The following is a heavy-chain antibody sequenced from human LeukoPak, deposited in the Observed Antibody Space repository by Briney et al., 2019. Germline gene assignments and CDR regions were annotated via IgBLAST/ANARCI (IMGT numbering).Heavy chain of an antibody. V-gene: IGHV1-24*01. CDR3: ATNPYVDIVATIFY. CDR1: GYTLTELS. D-gene: IGHD5-12*01. Sequence: ASVKVSCKVSGYTLTELSMHWVRQAPGKGVEWMGGFDPEDGETIYAQKFQGRVTMTEDTSTDTAYMELSSLRSEDTAVYYCATNPYVDIVATIFYWGQGTLVTVSS. J-gene: IGHJ4*02. CDR2: FDPEDGET.